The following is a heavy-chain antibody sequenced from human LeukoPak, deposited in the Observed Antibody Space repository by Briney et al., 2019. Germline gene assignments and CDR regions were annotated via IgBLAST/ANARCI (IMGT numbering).Heavy chain of an antibody. V-gene: IGHV4-39*07. CDR1: GGSISSSSYY. J-gene: IGHJ4*02. D-gene: IGHD6-13*01. CDR3: ARGGGQQLREFGC. Sequence: SETLSLTCTVSGGSISSSSYYWSWIRQPPGKGLEWIGSIYYSGSTYYNPSLKSRVTISVDTSKNQFSLKLSSVTAADTAVYYCARGGGQQLREFGCWGQGTLVTVSS. CDR2: IYYSGST.